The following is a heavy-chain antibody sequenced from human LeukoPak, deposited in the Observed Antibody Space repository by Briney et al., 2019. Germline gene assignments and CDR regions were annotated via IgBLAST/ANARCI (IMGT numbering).Heavy chain of an antibody. CDR3: AREIAAVGTGNFDF. D-gene: IGHD6-13*01. J-gene: IGHJ4*02. Sequence: ASVKVSCKASGYTFTGYYMHWVRQAPGQGLEWMGWINPNSGGTNYAQKFQGRVTMTRDTSISTAYMEVSGLRSDDTAVYYRAREIAAVGTGNFDFWGQGTLVTVSS. CDR2: INPNSGGT. V-gene: IGHV1-2*02. CDR1: GYTFTGYY.